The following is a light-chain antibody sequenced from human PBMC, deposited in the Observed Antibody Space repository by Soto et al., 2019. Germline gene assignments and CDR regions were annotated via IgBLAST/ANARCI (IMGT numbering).Light chain of an antibody. CDR1: QSLLHSNGYNY. CDR2: LGS. Sequence: DIVMTQSPLSLPVTPGEPASISCRSSQSLLHSNGYNYLDWYLQKPGQSPQLLIYLGSNRASGVPDRLCGSRSGKDFTRKISRVEAEDVGVYYCMQALQTPPTFGQGTKVEIK. CDR3: MQALQTPPT. V-gene: IGKV2-28*01. J-gene: IGKJ1*01.